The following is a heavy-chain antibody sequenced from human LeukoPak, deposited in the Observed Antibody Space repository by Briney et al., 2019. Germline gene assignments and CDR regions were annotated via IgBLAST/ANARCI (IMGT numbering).Heavy chain of an antibody. CDR2: INHSGST. D-gene: IGHD2-2*01. V-gene: IGHV4-34*01. CDR1: GGSFSGYY. Sequence: SSETLSLTCAVYGGSFSGYYWSWIRQPPGKGLEWIGEINHSGSTNYNPSLKSRVTISVDTSKNQFSLKLSSVTAADTAVYYCARGGSPTTVRGCSSTSCYVGYDYWGQGTLVTVSS. CDR3: ARGGSPTTVRGCSSTSCYVGYDY. J-gene: IGHJ4*02.